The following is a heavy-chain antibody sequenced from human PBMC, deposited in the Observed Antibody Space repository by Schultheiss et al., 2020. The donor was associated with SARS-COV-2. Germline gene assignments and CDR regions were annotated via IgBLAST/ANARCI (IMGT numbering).Heavy chain of an antibody. D-gene: IGHD6-19*01. Sequence: GGSLRLSCAASGFTFSSYEMNWVRQAPGKGLEWVSYISSSGSTIYYADSVKGRFTISRDNAKNSLYLQMNSLRAEDTAVYYCARSHPSSGWAHDAFDIWGQGTMVTGS. J-gene: IGHJ3*02. CDR3: ARSHPSSGWAHDAFDI. CDR2: ISSSGSTI. V-gene: IGHV3-48*03. CDR1: GFTFSSYE.